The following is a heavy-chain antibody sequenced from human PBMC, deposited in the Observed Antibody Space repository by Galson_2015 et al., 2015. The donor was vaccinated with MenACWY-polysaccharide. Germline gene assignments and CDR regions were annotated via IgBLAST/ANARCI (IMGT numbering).Heavy chain of an antibody. Sequence: SVKVSCKASGGTFGTYAFTWVRQAPGQGFEWVGRIIPSFGMTNHAQNLQGRVTITADTSASTTYMELGSLRSDDTAVYYCARTECNGNKCYPASWGQVTLVTVSS. CDR2: IIPSFGMT. J-gene: IGHJ5*02. CDR1: GGTFGTYA. CDR3: ARTECNGNKCYPAS. D-gene: IGHD2-15*01. V-gene: IGHV1-69*04.